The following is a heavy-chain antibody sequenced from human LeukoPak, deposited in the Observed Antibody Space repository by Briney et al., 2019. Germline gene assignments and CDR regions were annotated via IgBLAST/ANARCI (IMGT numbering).Heavy chain of an antibody. V-gene: IGHV4-59*01. J-gene: IGHJ4*02. CDR2: IYYSGST. Sequence: KASETLSLTCTVSGGSIGSYYWSWIRQLPGKGLEWIGYIYYSGSTNYNPSLKSRVTISVDTSKNQFSLKLSSVTAADTAVYYCARGSYDYVWGSYLPDYWGQGTLVTVSS. CDR3: ARGSYDYVWGSYLPDY. CDR1: GGSIGSYY. D-gene: IGHD3-16*01.